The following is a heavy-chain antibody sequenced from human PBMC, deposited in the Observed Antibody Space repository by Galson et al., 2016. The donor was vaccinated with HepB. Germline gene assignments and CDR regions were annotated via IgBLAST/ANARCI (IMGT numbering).Heavy chain of an antibody. J-gene: IGHJ4*02. Sequence: SVKVSCKASGGTFSTYAISWVRQAPGQGLEWMGGIIPILGTANYAQKFQGRVTITADESTNTTNMELSSLRSEDTAVYYCARYDLLLYFGDSLYYWGQGTLVTVSS. CDR3: ARYDLLLYFGDSLYY. V-gene: IGHV1-69*13. CDR1: GGTFSTYA. D-gene: IGHD3-10*01. CDR2: IIPILGTA.